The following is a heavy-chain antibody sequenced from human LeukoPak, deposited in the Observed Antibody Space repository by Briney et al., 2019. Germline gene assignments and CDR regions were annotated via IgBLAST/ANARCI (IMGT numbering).Heavy chain of an antibody. CDR3: AKANHYGDYLDY. Sequence: GRSLRLSCAASGFTFDDYAMHWVRQAPGKGLEWFSGISWNSGSIGYADSVKGRFTISRDNAKDSLYLQMNSLRAEDTALYYCAKANHYGDYLDYWGQGTLVTVSS. CDR1: GFTFDDYA. J-gene: IGHJ4*02. D-gene: IGHD4-17*01. CDR2: ISWNSGSI. V-gene: IGHV3-9*01.